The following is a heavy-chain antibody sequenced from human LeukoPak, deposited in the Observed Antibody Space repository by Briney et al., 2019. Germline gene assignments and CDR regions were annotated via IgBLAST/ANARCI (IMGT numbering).Heavy chain of an antibody. J-gene: IGHJ3*02. D-gene: IGHD1-26*01. CDR1: GYTFTNFG. CDR2: INTNTGNP. CDR3: AGDPLLRAFDI. Sequence: ASVKVSCKASGYTFTNFGINWVRQAPGQGLEWVGWINTNTGNPSYVQGFAGRFVLSLDTSVNTAYLQINSLKAEDTAVYYCAGDPLLRAFDIWGQGTMVTVSS. V-gene: IGHV7-4-1*02.